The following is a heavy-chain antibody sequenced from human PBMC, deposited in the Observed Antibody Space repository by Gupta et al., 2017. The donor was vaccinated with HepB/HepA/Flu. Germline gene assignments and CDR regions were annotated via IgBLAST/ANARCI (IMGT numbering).Heavy chain of an antibody. D-gene: IGHD2-15*01. J-gene: IGHJ4*02. Sequence: EVQLVESGGGLVQPGGSLRLSCAASGFTVTSNYMSWVRQAPGKGLEWVSVTHSAGTTYYADSVKGRFTISRDNSKNTMYLHMIRLRAEDTAVYFWARGRGVALSDFFDFWGQGTLVTGSS. V-gene: IGHV3-53*01. CDR1: GFTVTSNY. CDR2: THSAGTT. CDR3: ARGRGVALSDFFDF.